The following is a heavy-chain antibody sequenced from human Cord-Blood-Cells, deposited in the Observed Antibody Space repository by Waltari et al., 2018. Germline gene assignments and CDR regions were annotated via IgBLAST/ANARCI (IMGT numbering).Heavy chain of an antibody. Sequence: QVQLQQWGAGLLKPSETLSLTCAVYGGSFSGYSWRWIRQPPGKGLEWIGEINHSGSTNYNPSLKSRVTISVDTSKNQFSLKLSSVTAADTAVYYCATPGSYDSSGYYYNAFDIWGQGTMVTVSS. V-gene: IGHV4-34*01. J-gene: IGHJ3*02. D-gene: IGHD3-22*01. CDR3: ATPGSYDSSGYYYNAFDI. CDR1: GGSFSGYS. CDR2: INHSGST.